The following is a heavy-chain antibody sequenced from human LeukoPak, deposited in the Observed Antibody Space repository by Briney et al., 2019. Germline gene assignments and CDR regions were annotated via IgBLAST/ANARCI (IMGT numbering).Heavy chain of an antibody. V-gene: IGHV1-8*01. D-gene: IGHD5-18*01. Sequence: ASVKVSCKASGYTFTSYDINWVRQATGQGLEWMGWMNPNSGNIGYAQKFQGRVTMTRNTSISTAYMELSSLRSEDTAVYYCARGYSYGSVWGNYYYGMDVWGQGTTVTVSS. CDR1: GYTFTSYD. CDR3: ARGYSYGSVWGNYYYGMDV. CDR2: MNPNSGNI. J-gene: IGHJ6*02.